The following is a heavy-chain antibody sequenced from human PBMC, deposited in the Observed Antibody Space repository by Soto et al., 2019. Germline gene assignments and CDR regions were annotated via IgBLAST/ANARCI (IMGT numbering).Heavy chain of an antibody. J-gene: IGHJ4*02. CDR2: IWYDGSNK. D-gene: IGHD6-19*01. CDR1: GFTFSSYG. CDR3: ARDHEPSIGWTHYFDY. V-gene: IGHV3-33*01. Sequence: QVQLVESGGGVVQPGRSLRLSCAASGFTFSSYGMHWVRQAPGKGLEWVAVIWYDGSNKYYADSVKGRFTISRDNSKNTLYLQMNSMRAEASAVYYCARDHEPSIGWTHYFDYWAQGTLVTVSS.